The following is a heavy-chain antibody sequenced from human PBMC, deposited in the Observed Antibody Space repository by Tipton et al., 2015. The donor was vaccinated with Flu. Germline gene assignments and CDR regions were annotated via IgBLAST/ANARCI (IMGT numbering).Heavy chain of an antibody. CDR3: ARANYYDSYPYFYGIDV. D-gene: IGHD3-22*01. Sequence: TLSLTCTVSGGSISSGTDYWSWIRQPAGKGLEWIGRVYTSGSTNYNPSLKSRVTISLDTSKNQFSLKLYSVTAADTAVYYCARANYYDSYPYFYGIDVWGQGTTVTVSS. CDR2: VYTSGST. J-gene: IGHJ6*02. V-gene: IGHV4-61*02. CDR1: GGSISSGTDY.